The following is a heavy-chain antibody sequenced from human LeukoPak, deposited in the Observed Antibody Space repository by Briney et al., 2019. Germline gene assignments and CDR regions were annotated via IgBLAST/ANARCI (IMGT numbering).Heavy chain of an antibody. Sequence: SETLSLTCTVSGGSISSSSYYWGWIRQPPGKGLEWIGSIYCSGSTYYNPSLKSRVTISVDTSKNQFSLKLSSVTAADTAVYYCARDKGIVGATPLDYWGQGTLVTVSS. V-gene: IGHV4-39*07. CDR2: IYCSGST. D-gene: IGHD1-26*01. J-gene: IGHJ4*02. CDR3: ARDKGIVGATPLDY. CDR1: GGSISSSSYY.